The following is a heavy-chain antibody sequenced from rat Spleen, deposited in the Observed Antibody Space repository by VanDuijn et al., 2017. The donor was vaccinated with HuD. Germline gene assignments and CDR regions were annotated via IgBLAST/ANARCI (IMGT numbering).Heavy chain of an antibody. J-gene: IGHJ1*01. V-gene: IGHV5-25*01. D-gene: IGHD1-4*01. Sequence: EVQLVESGGGLVQPGRSLKLSCAASGFTFSNYDMAWVRQAPTKGLEWVASISTSGGGTHYRDSVKGRFTVSRDNAKSSLYLQMDSLRSEDSATYYCAKGGYNNYWYFDFWGPGTMVAVSS. CDR2: ISTSGGGT. CDR1: GFTFSNYD. CDR3: AKGGYNNYWYFDF.